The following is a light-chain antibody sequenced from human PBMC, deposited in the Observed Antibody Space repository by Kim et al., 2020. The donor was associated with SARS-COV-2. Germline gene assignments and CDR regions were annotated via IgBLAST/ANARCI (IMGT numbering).Light chain of an antibody. CDR2: QDS. CDR3: QAWDSSTTI. J-gene: IGLJ2*01. Sequence: SEYPGQTASISCYGDKLGDKYACWYQQKPGQSPVLVIYQDSKRLSGIPERFSGSNSGNTATLTISGTQAMDEADYYCQAWDSSTTIFGGGTQL. V-gene: IGLV3-1*01. CDR1: KLGDKY.